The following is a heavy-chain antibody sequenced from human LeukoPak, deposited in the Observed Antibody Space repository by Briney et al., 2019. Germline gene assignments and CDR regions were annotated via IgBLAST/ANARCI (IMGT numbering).Heavy chain of an antibody. V-gene: IGHV4-4*07. CDR3: AIIWSPPYSSSWYWFDP. CDR2: IYTSGST. CDR1: GGSISSYY. J-gene: IGHJ5*02. Sequence: SETLPLTCTVSGGSISSYYWSWIRQPAGKGLEWIGRIYTSGSTNYNPSLKSRVTMSVDTSKNQFSLKLSSVTAADTAVYYCAIIWSPPYSSSWYWFDPWGQGTLVTVSS. D-gene: IGHD6-13*01.